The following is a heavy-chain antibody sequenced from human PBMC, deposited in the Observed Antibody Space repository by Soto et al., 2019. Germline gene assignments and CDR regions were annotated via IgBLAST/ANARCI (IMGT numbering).Heavy chain of an antibody. CDR3: AKDGITGTQQPRVTVGITGTSAFDI. Sequence: GESLKISCAASGFTFSSYAMSWVRQAPGKGLEWVSAISGSGGSTYYADSVKGRFTISRDNSKNTLYLQMNSLRAEDTAVYYCAKDGITGTQQPRVTVGITGTSAFDIWGQGTMVTVSS. V-gene: IGHV3-23*01. J-gene: IGHJ3*02. CDR1: GFTFSSYA. D-gene: IGHD1-7*01. CDR2: ISGSGGST.